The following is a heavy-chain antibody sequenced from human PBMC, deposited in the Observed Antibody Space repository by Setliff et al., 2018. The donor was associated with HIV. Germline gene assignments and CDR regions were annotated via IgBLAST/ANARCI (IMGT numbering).Heavy chain of an antibody. V-gene: IGHV2-5*01. CDR2: IYWNDDK. D-gene: IGHD1-1*01. J-gene: IGHJ6*03. CDR1: GFSLSTSGVG. Sequence: SGPTLVNPTQTLTLTCTFSGFSLSTSGVGVGWIRQPPGKALEWLALIYWNDDKRYSPSFQGQVTISADKSISTAYLQWSSLKASDTAMYYCTRHRRTVNNYFYMDVWGKGTTVTVSS. CDR3: TRHRRTVNNYFYMDV.